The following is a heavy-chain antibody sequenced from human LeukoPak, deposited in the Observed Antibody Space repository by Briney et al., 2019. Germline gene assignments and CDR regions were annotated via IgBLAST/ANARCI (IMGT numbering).Heavy chain of an antibody. CDR2: IYTSGST. CDR1: GGSISSYY. V-gene: IGHV4-4*07. CDR3: ARGTETRYCSGGSCYRPYYYYYMDV. D-gene: IGHD2-15*01. Sequence: SETLSLTCTVSGGSISSYYWSWIRQPAGKGLEWIGRIYTSGSTNYNPSLKSRVTMSVDTSKNQFSLKLSSVTAADTAVYYCARGTETRYCSGGSCYRPYYYYYMDVWGKGTTVTVSS. J-gene: IGHJ6*03.